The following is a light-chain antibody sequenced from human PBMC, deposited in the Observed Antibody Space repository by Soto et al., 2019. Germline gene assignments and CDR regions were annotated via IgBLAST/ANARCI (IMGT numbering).Light chain of an antibody. J-gene: IGKJ5*01. V-gene: IGKV3-11*01. CDR1: QSVSSY. Sequence: EIVLTQSPATLSLSPGERATLSCRASQSVSSYLAWYQQKPGQAPRLLIYDASNRATRIPTRFSGCGSGTDFTLTISSLEPEDFAVYYCQQRSNWPPVTFGQGTRLEIK. CDR2: DAS. CDR3: QQRSNWPPVT.